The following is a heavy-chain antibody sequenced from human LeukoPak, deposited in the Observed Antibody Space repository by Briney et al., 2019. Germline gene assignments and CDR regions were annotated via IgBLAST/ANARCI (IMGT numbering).Heavy chain of an antibody. CDR3: ARLSVGTAMARDASDI. CDR2: IIPIFGTA. CDR1: GGTFSSYA. J-gene: IGHJ3*02. D-gene: IGHD5-18*01. V-gene: IGHV1-69*06. Sequence: ASVKVSCKASGGTFSSYAISWVRQAPGQGLEWMGGIIPIFGTANYAQKFQGRVTITADKSTSTAYMELSSLRSEDTAVYYCARLSVGTAMARDASDIWGQGTMVTVSS.